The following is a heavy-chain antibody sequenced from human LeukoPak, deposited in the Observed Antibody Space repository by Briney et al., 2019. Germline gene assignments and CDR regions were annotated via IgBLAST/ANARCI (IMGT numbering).Heavy chain of an antibody. CDR3: ARVDTAMAFDY. Sequence: GGSLRLSCAASGFTFSSYAMHWVRQAPGKGLEWVAVISYDGSNKYYADSVKGRFTIPRDNSKNTLYLQMNSLRAEDTAVYYCARVDTAMAFDYWGQGTLVTVSS. CDR2: ISYDGSNK. CDR1: GFTFSSYA. V-gene: IGHV3-30*04. J-gene: IGHJ4*02. D-gene: IGHD5-18*01.